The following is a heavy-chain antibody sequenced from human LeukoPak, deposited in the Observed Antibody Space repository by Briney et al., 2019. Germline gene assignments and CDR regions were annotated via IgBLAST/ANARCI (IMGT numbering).Heavy chain of an antibody. CDR1: GFTFSYHW. CDR3: AREANGDYPY. Sequence: GGSLRLSCAASGFTFSYHWMTWVRQAPGKGLEWVANIKNDGAVKNYVDSVKGRFTISRDNSKNTLYLQMNSLRAEDTAVYYCAREANGDYPYWGQGTLVTVSS. V-gene: IGHV3-7*03. CDR2: IKNDGAVK. D-gene: IGHD4-17*01. J-gene: IGHJ4*02.